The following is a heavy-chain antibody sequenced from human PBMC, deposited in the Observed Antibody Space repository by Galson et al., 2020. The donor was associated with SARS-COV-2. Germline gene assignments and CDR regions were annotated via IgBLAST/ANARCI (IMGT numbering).Heavy chain of an antibody. D-gene: IGHD3-9*01. CDR2: ISMSSSPI. CDR1: GFTFSSYS. CDR3: AGEGRNFDFLPPRGGFDI. Sequence: GGSLRLSCAASGFTFSSYSMNWVRQAPGKGLAWVSSISMSSSPIYYADSMKGRFTISRDNAKNSLYLQMNSLRAEDTAVYYCAGEGRNFDFLPPRGGFDIWGQGTMVTVSS. V-gene: IGHV3-21*01. J-gene: IGHJ3*02.